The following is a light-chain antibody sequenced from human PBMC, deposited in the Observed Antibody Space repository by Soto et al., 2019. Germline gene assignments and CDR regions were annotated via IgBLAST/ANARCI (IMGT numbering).Light chain of an antibody. CDR1: SRDVGGYNY. CDR2: DVS. V-gene: IGLV2-14*01. CDR3: SSFTSSRTVV. Sequence: QSALTQPASVSGSPGQSITISCTGTSRDVGGYNYVSWYQQHPGKAPKLMIYDVSNRPSGVSNRFSGSKSGNTASLTICGLQAEDEGDYYCSSFTSSRTVVFGGGTQVTVL. J-gene: IGLJ2*01.